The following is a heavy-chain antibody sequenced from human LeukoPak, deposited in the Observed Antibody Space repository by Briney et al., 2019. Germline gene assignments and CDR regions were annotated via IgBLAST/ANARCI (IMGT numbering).Heavy chain of an antibody. J-gene: IGHJ4*02. V-gene: IGHV3-30*02. CDR2: IRYDGSNK. Sequence: GGSLRLSCAASGFSFSSYGMHWVRQAPGKGLEWVAFIRYDGSNKYYADSVKGRFTISRDNSKNTLYLQMSSLRAEDTAVYYCAKGIEQWLVVYFDYWGQGTLVTVSS. CDR3: AKGIEQWLVVYFDY. D-gene: IGHD6-19*01. CDR1: GFSFSSYG.